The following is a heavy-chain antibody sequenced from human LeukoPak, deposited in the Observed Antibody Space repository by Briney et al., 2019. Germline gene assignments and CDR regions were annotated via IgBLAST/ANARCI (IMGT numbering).Heavy chain of an antibody. V-gene: IGHV3-9*01. CDR3: AKDRTTVTTSDFDY. CDR2: ISWNSGSI. J-gene: IGHJ4*02. Sequence: GGSLRLSCAASGFTFDDYAMHWVRQAPGKGLEWVSGISWNSGSIGYADSVKGRFTISRDNAKNSLYLQMNSLRAEGTALYYCAKDRTTVTTSDFDYWGQGTLVTVSS. D-gene: IGHD4-17*01. CDR1: GFTFDDYA.